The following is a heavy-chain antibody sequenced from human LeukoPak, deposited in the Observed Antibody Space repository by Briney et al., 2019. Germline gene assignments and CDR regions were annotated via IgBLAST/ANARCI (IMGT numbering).Heavy chain of an antibody. CDR2: ISTSSSDI. CDR1: GFTFSSYS. Sequence: GGSLRLSCAASGFTFSSYSMNWVRQTPGKGLEWVSSISTSSSDIYYADSVMDRFTISRDNAKNSLYLQMNSLRAEDTAVYYCASEYSSSSLIDYWGQGTLVTVSS. CDR3: ASEYSSSSLIDY. D-gene: IGHD6-6*01. J-gene: IGHJ4*02. V-gene: IGHV3-21*01.